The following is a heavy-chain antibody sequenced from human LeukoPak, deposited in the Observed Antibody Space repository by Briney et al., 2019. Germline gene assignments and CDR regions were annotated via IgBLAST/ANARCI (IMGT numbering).Heavy chain of an antibody. V-gene: IGHV3-9*01. CDR3: AKGDTYYYGSGTLFDP. CDR1: GFTFDDYA. D-gene: IGHD3-10*01. J-gene: IGHJ5*02. CDR2: TSWNSGSI. Sequence: GGSLRLSCAASGFTFDDYAMHWVRQAPGKGLEWVSGTSWNSGSIGYADSVKGRFTISRDNAKNSLYLQMNSLRAEDTALYYCAKGDTYYYGSGTLFDPWGQGTLVTVSS.